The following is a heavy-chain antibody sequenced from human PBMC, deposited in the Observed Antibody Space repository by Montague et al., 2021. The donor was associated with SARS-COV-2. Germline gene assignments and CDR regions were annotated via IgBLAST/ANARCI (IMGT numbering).Heavy chain of an antibody. V-gene: IGHV2-70*01. J-gene: IGHJ6*02. D-gene: IGHD3-9*01. CDR1: GFSLSTSGMC. CDR3: ARMVTIFSLGGYYYYYGMDV. Sequence: PALVKPTQTLTLTCTFSGFSLSTSGMCASWIRQPPGKALEWLALIDWDDDKYYSTSLKTRLTISKDTSKNQVVLTMTNMDPVDTATYYCARMVTIFSLGGYYYYYGMDVWGQGTTVTVSS. CDR2: IDWDDDK.